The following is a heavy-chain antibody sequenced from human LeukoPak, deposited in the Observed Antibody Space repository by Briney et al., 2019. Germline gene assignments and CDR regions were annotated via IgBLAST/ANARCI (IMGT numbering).Heavy chain of an antibody. CDR1: GYTFTGYY. J-gene: IGHJ4*01. CDR3: ARGDGDYVGNDY. V-gene: IGHV1-2*02. CDR2: INPNTGGT. D-gene: IGHD4-17*01. Sequence: ASVKVSCKASGYTFTGYYMHWVRQAPGQGFEWMGWINPNTGGTHYAQNFQGRVTMTRDTSISTAYMAFGRLKSDDTAVYFCARGDGDYVGNDYWGHGTLVTVSS.